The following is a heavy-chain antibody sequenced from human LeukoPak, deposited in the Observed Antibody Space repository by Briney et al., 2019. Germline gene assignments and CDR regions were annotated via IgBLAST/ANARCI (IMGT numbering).Heavy chain of an antibody. V-gene: IGHV4-31*03. Sequence: SETLSLTCTVSGGSISSGGYYWSWIRQHPGKGLEWIGYIYYSGSTYYNPSLKSRVTISVDTSKNQFSLKLSSVTAADTAVYYCARVREMGAFDSSGYYYARKLFDYWGQGTLVTVSS. J-gene: IGHJ4*02. CDR3: ARVREMGAFDSSGYYYARKLFDY. CDR1: GGSISSGGYY. D-gene: IGHD3-22*01. CDR2: IYYSGST.